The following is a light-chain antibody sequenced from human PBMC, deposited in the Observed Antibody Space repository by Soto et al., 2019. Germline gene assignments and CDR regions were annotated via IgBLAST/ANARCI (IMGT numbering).Light chain of an antibody. V-gene: IGKV2D-29*02. CDR3: MQSTQLPPT. CDR1: QSLLHSNGYNY. Sequence: DIVMTQSPLSLSVTPGEPASISCRSSQSLLHSNGYNYLDWYLQKPGQSPQLLIYEVSTRVTGVPDRFSGSGSGTDFTLEISRVETDDVGIYYCMQSTQLPPTFGQGTRLEI. J-gene: IGKJ5*01. CDR2: EVS.